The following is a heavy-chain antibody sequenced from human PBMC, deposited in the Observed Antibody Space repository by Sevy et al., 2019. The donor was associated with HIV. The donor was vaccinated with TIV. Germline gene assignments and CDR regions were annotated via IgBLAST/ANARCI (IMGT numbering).Heavy chain of an antibody. V-gene: IGHV3-23*01. D-gene: IGHD6-13*01. Sequence: GGSLRLSCAASGFTFGNHAMSWVRQAPGKGLEWVSGISGRGGSTYYAESAKGRFTISRDNSKNTLYLQMNSLRAEDTAEYYCAKARWGYASSWQNFDYWGQGTLVTVSS. CDR1: GFTFGNHA. CDR3: AKARWGYASSWQNFDY. J-gene: IGHJ4*02. CDR2: ISGRGGST.